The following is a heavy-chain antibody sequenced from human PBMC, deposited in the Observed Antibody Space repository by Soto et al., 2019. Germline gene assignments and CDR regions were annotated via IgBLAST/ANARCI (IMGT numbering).Heavy chain of an antibody. J-gene: IGHJ6*03. CDR3: ARSVYTVGGYYMDV. CDR2: MNPNSGNT. CDR1: GYTFTRYD. Sequence: ASVKVSCKACGYTFTRYDINCVRQATGQGLEWMGWMNPNSGNTGYAQKFQGRVTMTRNTSISTAYMELSTLRSEDTAVYYCARSVYTVGGYYMDVWGKGTTVTVSS. V-gene: IGHV1-8*01. D-gene: IGHD5-18*01.